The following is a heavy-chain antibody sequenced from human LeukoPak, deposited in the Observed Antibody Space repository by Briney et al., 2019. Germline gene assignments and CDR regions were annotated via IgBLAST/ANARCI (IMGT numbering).Heavy chain of an antibody. CDR1: GGSISSGGYY. CDR3: ARVETTVTSPTFDY. J-gene: IGHJ4*02. Sequence: PSQTLSLTCAVSGGSISSGGYYWSWIRQHPGKGLEWIGYNYYSGSTYYNPSLKSRVTISVDTSKNQFSLKLSSVTAADTAVYYCARVETTVTSPTFDYWGQGTLVTVSS. D-gene: IGHD4-17*01. CDR2: NYYSGST. V-gene: IGHV4-31*11.